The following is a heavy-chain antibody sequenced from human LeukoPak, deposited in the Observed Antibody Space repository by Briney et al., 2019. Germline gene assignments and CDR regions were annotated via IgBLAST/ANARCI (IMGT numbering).Heavy chain of an antibody. Sequence: PGGSLRLSCEASGFTFSTYGMHWVRQAPGKGLEWVANIKQDGSEKYYADSVKGRFTVSRDNAKNSLYLQMNSLRAEDTAVYYCAAQRKPRGGYNRPLDYWGQGTLVTVSS. D-gene: IGHD5-24*01. V-gene: IGHV3-7*01. CDR3: AAQRKPRGGYNRPLDY. J-gene: IGHJ4*02. CDR2: IKQDGSEK. CDR1: GFTFSTYG.